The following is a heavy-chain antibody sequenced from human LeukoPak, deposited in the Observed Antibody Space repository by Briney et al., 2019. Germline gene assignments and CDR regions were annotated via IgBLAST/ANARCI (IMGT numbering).Heavy chain of an antibody. CDR3: AKDNRRHYTSGPNPDSLH. CDR2: ITWNSHSI. V-gene: IGHV3-9*01. J-gene: IGHJ4*02. Sequence: GGSLRLSCAASGFTFTNFGMHWVRQAPGKGLEWVSGITWNSHSIAYADSVKGRFTISRDNAKNSLYLQMNSLRAEDTALYYCAKDNRRHYTSGPNPDSLHWGQGALVTVSS. CDR1: GFTFTNFG. D-gene: IGHD6-19*01.